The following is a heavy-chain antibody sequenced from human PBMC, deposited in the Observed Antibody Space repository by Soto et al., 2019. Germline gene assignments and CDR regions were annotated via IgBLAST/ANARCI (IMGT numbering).Heavy chain of an antibody. Sequence: QVQLQQWGAGLLKPSETLSLTCAVYGGSFSGYYWSWIRQPPGKGLEWIGEINHSGSTNYNPSLKSRVTLSVDTSKNQFSLKLSSVTAADTAVYYCARAGIAVAGTGDYYYYYGMDVWGQGTTVTVSS. V-gene: IGHV4-34*01. J-gene: IGHJ6*02. CDR1: GGSFSGYY. CDR2: INHSGST. D-gene: IGHD6-19*01. CDR3: ARAGIAVAGTGDYYYYYGMDV.